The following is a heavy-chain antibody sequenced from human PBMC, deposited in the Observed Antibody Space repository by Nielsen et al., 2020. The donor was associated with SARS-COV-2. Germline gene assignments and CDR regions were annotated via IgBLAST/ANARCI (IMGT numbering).Heavy chain of an antibody. V-gene: IGHV3-15*01. J-gene: IGHJ6*02. CDR1: GFTFRDTW. CDR3: VKWVQLDLGYYYHGMDV. CDR2: IKSKASGGTT. D-gene: IGHD6-6*01. Sequence: GGSLTLSCAASGFTFRDTWMSRVRQAPGKGPEWVGRIKSKASGGTTDYAVPVKGRFTISSDDTKGTLDLQMNSLRVEDTAVYYCVKWVQLDLGYYYHGMDVWGQGTTVTVSS.